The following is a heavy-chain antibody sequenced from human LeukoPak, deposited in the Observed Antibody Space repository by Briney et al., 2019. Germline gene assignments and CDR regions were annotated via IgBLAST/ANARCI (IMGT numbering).Heavy chain of an antibody. CDR3: ARDRYYDSSGYKREFDY. D-gene: IGHD3-22*01. J-gene: IGHJ4*02. Sequence: GGSLRLSCAASGFTFSSYAMHWVRQAPGKGLEWVSYISSSRSTIYYADSVRGGFTITRDNAKNSLYLQMNSLRAEDTAVYYCARDRYYDSSGYKREFDYWGQGTLVTVSS. CDR1: GFTFSSYA. CDR2: ISSSRSTI. V-gene: IGHV3-48*01.